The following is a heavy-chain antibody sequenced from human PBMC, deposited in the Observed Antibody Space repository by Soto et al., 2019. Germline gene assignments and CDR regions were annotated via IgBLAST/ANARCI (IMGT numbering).Heavy chain of an antibody. J-gene: IGHJ1*01. V-gene: IGHV1-3*01. D-gene: IGHD5-12*01. Sequence: ASVKVSCKASGFSFIDYSILWVRQAPGQSLEWLGWINAGNGNTKYSHKFQDRVTITSDTSATTTYMELRSLRSEDTAVFYCARSAKKTWLPDFWGRGTQVTVSS. CDR1: GFSFIDYS. CDR3: ARSAKKTWLPDF. CDR2: INAGNGNT.